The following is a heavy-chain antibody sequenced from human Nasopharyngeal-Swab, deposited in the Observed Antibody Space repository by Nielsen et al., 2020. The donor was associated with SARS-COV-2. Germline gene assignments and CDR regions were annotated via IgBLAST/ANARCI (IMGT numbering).Heavy chain of an antibody. CDR1: GFTSSTYE. D-gene: IGHD3-10*01. CDR3: ARVDLALSNYFDY. V-gene: IGHV3-48*03. Sequence: GESLKISCAASGFTSSTYEMNWVRQTPGKGLEWVSYISGTASTIYYADSVKGRFTISRDNAKNSLYLHMNSLTAEDTAIYYCARVDLALSNYFDYWGQGTLVTVSS. J-gene: IGHJ4*02. CDR2: ISGTASTI.